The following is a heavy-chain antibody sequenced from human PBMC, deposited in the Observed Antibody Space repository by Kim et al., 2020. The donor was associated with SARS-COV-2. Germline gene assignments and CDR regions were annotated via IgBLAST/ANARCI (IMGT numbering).Heavy chain of an antibody. V-gene: IGHV3-9*01. CDR1: GFTFGYYA. CDR2: ISWNSGSI. Sequence: GGSLRLSCAASGFTFGYYAMHWVRQAPGKGLEWVSGISWNSGSIGYADSVKGRFTISRDNAKNSLYLQMNSLRAEDTALYYCANALTVTGPGVYWGQGTLVTVSS. J-gene: IGHJ4*02. D-gene: IGHD4-17*01. CDR3: ANALTVTGPGVY.